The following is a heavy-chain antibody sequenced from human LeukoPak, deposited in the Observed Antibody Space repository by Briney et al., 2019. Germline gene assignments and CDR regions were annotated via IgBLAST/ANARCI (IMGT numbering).Heavy chain of an antibody. CDR3: ARIGGYGIPAY. J-gene: IGHJ4*02. D-gene: IGHD5-12*01. CDR2: LIWNGGII. CDR1: GFTFYDHG. V-gene: IGHV3-20*04. Sequence: GGSLRLSCAPSGFTFYDHGMSWVRHGPGKGLEWVSRLIWNGGIIGYADSVKGRFTIARDNAKNSLYLQMNSLRTEDTAFYYCARIGGYGIPAYWGQGTLVTVSP.